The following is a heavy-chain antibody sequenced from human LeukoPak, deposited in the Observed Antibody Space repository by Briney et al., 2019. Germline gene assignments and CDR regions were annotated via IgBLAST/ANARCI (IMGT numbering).Heavy chain of an antibody. J-gene: IGHJ6*02. CDR2: IYPGDSDT. V-gene: IGHV5-51*01. Sequence: GESLKISCKGSGYSFTSYWIGWVCKMPGKGLEWMGIIYPGDSDTRYSPSFQGQVTISADKSISTAYLQWSSLKASDTAMYYCARLTVSKTYYYYYGMDVWGQGTTVTVSS. D-gene: IGHD2-8*01. CDR3: ARLTVSKTYYYYYGMDV. CDR1: GYSFTSYW.